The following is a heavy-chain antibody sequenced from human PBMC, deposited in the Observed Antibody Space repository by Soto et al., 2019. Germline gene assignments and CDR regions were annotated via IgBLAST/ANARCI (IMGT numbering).Heavy chain of an antibody. CDR1: GGSINRGGYS. CDR3: ARVRGSGNNWLDA. D-gene: IGHD3-10*01. CDR2: LYPSGST. J-gene: IGHJ5*02. V-gene: IGHV4-30-2*01. Sequence: PSETLSLTCAVSGGSINRGGYSWSWIRQPPGKGLEWIGYLYPSGSTYYNPSLKSRVTISVDRSKNQFALKLTSVTAADTAVYYCARVRGSGNNWLDAWGQGTLVTVSS.